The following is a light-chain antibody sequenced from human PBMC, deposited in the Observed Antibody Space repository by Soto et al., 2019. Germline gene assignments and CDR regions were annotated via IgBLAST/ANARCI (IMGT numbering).Light chain of an antibody. CDR3: QQYYTTPPT. Sequence: DIVMTQSPDSLAMSLGERDTINCKSSQSVLYSSNNKNFLAWYQQKPGQPPKLLIYWASTRESGVPDRFSGSGSGTDFTLTINSLQAEDVAVYYCQQYYTTPPTFGQGTKVEIK. J-gene: IGKJ1*01. CDR2: WAS. CDR1: QSVLYSSNNKNF. V-gene: IGKV4-1*01.